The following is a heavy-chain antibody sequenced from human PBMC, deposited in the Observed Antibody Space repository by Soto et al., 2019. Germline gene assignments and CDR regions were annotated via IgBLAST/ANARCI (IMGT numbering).Heavy chain of an antibody. CDR3: TRRSTYGGTFDY. CDR2: ISDRGST. D-gene: IGHD4-17*01. Sequence: QVQLQESGPGLVKPSQTLSLTCAVSGGSISSGGYYWSWIRQHPGKGLEWIGYISDRGSTYYNPSLKSRVTVSADTSKNQFSLKLSSVTAADTAVYYCTRRSTYGGTFDYWGQRTLVTVSS. CDR1: GGSISSGGYY. J-gene: IGHJ4*02. V-gene: IGHV4-31*11.